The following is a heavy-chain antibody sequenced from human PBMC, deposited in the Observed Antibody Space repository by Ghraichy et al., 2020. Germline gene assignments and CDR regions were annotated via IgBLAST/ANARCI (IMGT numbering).Heavy chain of an antibody. CDR1: GGSISSSSYY. V-gene: IGHV4-39*07. J-gene: IGHJ6*02. Sequence: SETLSLTCTVSGGSISSSSYYWGWIRQPPGKGLEWIGSIYYSGSTYYNPSLKSRVTISVDTSKNQFSLKLSSVTAADTAVYYCARLDCSSTSCYALAYYGMDVWGQGTTVTVSS. CDR3: ARLDCSSTSCYALAYYGMDV. D-gene: IGHD2-2*01. CDR2: IYYSGST.